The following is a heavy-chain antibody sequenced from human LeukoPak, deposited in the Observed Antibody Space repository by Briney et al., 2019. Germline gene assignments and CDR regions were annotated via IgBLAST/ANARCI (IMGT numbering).Heavy chain of an antibody. Sequence: GASVKVSCKASGYIFTDYYMHWVRQAPGQELGWMGRINPNSGGTNYAQKFQGRVTMTRDTSISTAYTELSSLGSEDTAVYYCARETDSSGYQASDAFDIWGQGTMVTVSS. D-gene: IGHD3-22*01. J-gene: IGHJ3*02. CDR1: GYIFTDYY. V-gene: IGHV1/OR15-1*02. CDR3: ARETDSSGYQASDAFDI. CDR2: INPNSGGT.